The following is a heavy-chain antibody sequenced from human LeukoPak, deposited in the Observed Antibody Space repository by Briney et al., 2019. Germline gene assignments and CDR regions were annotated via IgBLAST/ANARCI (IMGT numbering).Heavy chain of an antibody. CDR2: ISSSSSYI. CDR1: GFTFSSYS. V-gene: IGHV3-21*01. D-gene: IGHD3-10*01. Sequence: PGGSLRLSCAASGFTFSSYSMNWVRQAPGKGLEWVSSISSSSSYIYYADSVKGRFTISRDNSKNTLYLQMNSLRAEDTAVYYCAKGSFYGSGSYVFPIDYWGQGTLVTVSS. CDR3: AKGSFYGSGSYVFPIDY. J-gene: IGHJ4*02.